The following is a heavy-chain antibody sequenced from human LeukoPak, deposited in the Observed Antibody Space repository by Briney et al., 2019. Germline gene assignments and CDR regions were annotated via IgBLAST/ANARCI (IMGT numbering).Heavy chain of an antibody. D-gene: IGHD1-26*01. CDR3: ARLMSSGTYCFDY. CDR2: ISPNSGGT. CDR1: GYSLIAYY. Sequence: GASVKETCKACGYSLIAYYIHWVRQAPGQGLEWMGWISPNSGGTTYAQKFQGRVTMTRDTSISTAYMEVNRLRYDDTAVYYCARLMSSGTYCFDYWGQGALVTVSS. V-gene: IGHV1-2*02. J-gene: IGHJ4*02.